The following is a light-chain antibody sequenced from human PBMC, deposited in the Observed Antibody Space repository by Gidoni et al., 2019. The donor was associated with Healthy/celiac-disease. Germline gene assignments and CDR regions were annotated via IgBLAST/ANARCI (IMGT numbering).Light chain of an antibody. Sequence: IVLTQSPATLSFAPGERATLSCRASQSVSSYLAWYQQQPGQAPRLLIYDSSNRATGIPARFSGSGSGTDFTLTISSLEPEDFAVYYCQQRSNWPGATFXPXTKVDIK. J-gene: IGKJ3*01. CDR2: DSS. V-gene: IGKV3-11*01. CDR1: QSVSSY. CDR3: QQRSNWPGAT.